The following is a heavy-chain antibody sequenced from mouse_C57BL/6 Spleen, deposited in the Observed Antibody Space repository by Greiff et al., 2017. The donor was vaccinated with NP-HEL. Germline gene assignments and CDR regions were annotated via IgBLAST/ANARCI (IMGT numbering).Heavy chain of an antibody. CDR3: ARHEDGYGSSYGFDY. J-gene: IGHJ2*01. D-gene: IGHD1-1*01. V-gene: IGHV1-62-2*01. CDR1: GYTFTEYT. Sequence: QVHVKQSGAELVKPGASVKLSCKASGYTFTEYTIHWVKQRSGQGLEWIGWFYPGSGSIKYNEKFKDKATLTADKSSSTVYMELSRLTSEDSAVYFCARHEDGYGSSYGFDYWGQGTTLTVSS. CDR2: FYPGSGSI.